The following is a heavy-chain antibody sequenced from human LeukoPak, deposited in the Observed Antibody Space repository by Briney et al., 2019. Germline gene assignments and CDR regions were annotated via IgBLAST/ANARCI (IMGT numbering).Heavy chain of an antibody. CDR3: VRPGTSGTEGLEY. CDR2: IYKSGNS. J-gene: IGHJ4*02. V-gene: IGHV4-39*01. Sequence: PSETLSLNCTVSGGYISSSSYYWGWIRQTPGKGLEWIGSIYKSGNSYYIPSLKSRVTISIDTSKNQFSLKVTSVTVADTAVYYCVRPGTSGTEGLEYWGQGTLVTVSS. CDR1: GGYISSSSYY. D-gene: IGHD1-26*01.